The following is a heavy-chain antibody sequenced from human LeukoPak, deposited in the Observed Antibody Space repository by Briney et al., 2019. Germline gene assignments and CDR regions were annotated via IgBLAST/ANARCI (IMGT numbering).Heavy chain of an antibody. CDR3: ARDASSGMTYYYDSSSY. CDR2: ISSSSSYI. V-gene: IGHV3-21*01. J-gene: IGHJ4*02. D-gene: IGHD3-22*01. Sequence: GGSLRLSCAASGFTFSSYSMNWVRQAPGKGLEWVSSISSSSSYIYYADSVKGRFTISRDNAENSLYLQMNSLRAEDTAVYYCARDASSGMTYYYDSSSYWGQGTLVTVSS. CDR1: GFTFSSYS.